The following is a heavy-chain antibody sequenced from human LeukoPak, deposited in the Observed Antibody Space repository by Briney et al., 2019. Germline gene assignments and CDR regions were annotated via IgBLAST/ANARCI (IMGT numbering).Heavy chain of an antibody. J-gene: IGHJ4*02. D-gene: IGHD1-1*01. CDR3: ARDLIMAGGTNPFRLGY. CDR2: ISGYNGNT. Sequence: ASVKVSCKASGYTFTNYGISWVRQAPGQGHEWMGWISGYNGNTKYAQKVQGRVTMTTDTSTSTAYMELRSLRSDDTAVYYCARDLIMAGGTNPFRLGYWGQGTLVTVSS. CDR1: GYTFTNYG. V-gene: IGHV1-18*01.